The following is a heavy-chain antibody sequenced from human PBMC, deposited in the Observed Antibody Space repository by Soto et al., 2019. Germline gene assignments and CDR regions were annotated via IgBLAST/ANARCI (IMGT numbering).Heavy chain of an antibody. CDR2: IWYDGSNK. V-gene: IGHV3-33*01. Sequence: QVQLVESGGGVVQPGRSLRLSCVASGFTFSDDGMHWVRQAPGKGLEWVAVIWYDGSNKYYGDSVKGRFTISRANSKNTLYLQMNSLRAEDTAVYYCARDEDYYGSGTYYNYGMDVWGQGTTFTVSS. CDR1: GFTFSDDG. D-gene: IGHD3-10*01. CDR3: ARDEDYYGSGTYYNYGMDV. J-gene: IGHJ6*02.